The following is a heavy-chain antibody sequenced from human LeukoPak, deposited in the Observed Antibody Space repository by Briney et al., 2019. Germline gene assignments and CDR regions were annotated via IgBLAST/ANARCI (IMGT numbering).Heavy chain of an antibody. CDR1: GYTFTSYG. D-gene: IGHD1-20*01. V-gene: IGHV1-18*01. CDR2: ISAYNGNT. Sequence: ASVKVSCKASGYTFTSYGISWVRQAPGQRLEWMGWISAYNGNTNYAQKLQGRVTMTTDTSTSTAYMELRSLRSDDTAVYYCARVSNNWNDVGNWFDPWGQGTLVTVSS. CDR3: ARVSNNWNDVGNWFDP. J-gene: IGHJ5*02.